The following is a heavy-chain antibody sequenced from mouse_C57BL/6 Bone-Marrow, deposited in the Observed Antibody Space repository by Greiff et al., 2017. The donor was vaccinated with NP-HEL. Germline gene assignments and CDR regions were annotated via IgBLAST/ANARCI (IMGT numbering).Heavy chain of an antibody. CDR2: IDPSDSET. J-gene: IGHJ4*01. Sequence: QVQLQQPGAELVRPGSSVKLSCKASGYTFTSYWMHWVKQRPIQGLEWIGNIDPSDSETHYNQKFKDKATLTVDKSSSTAYMQLSSLTSEDSAVYYCARPGKGRNYYAMDYWGQGTSVTVSP. CDR1: GYTFTSYW. V-gene: IGHV1-52*01. CDR3: ARPGKGRNYYAMDY. D-gene: IGHD1-1*01.